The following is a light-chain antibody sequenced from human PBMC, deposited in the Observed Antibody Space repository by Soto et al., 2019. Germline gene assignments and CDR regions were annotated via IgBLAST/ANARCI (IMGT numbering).Light chain of an antibody. V-gene: IGKV3-11*01. J-gene: IGKJ1*01. Sequence: EIVLTQSPATLSLSPVERATLSCRASQSVSSYLAWYQQKPGQAPRLLIYDASNRATGIPARFSGSGYGTDCTLTISSLAPEDFAVYYCQQRSNWWTFGQGTKVEIK. CDR3: QQRSNWWT. CDR1: QSVSSY. CDR2: DAS.